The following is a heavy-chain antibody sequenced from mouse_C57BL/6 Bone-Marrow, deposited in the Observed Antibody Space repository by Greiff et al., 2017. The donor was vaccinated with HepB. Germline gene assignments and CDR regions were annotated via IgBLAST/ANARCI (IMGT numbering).Heavy chain of an antibody. D-gene: IGHD1-1*01. CDR2: ISNGGGST. CDR3: ARQGYYGSPYAMDY. V-gene: IGHV5-12*01. J-gene: IGHJ4*01. Sequence: EVMLVESGGGLVQPGGSLKLSCAASGFTFSDYYMYWVRQTPEKRLEWVAYISNGGGSTYYPDTVKGLFTISRDNAKNTLYLQMSRLKSEDTAMYYCARQGYYGSPYAMDYWGQGTSVTVSS. CDR1: GFTFSDYY.